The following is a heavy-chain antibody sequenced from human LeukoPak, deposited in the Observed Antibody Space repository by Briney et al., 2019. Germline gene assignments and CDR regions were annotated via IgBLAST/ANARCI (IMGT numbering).Heavy chain of an antibody. Sequence: YGIXXVRQAPGQGLEWMGWISAYNGNTNYAQKLQGRVTMTTDTSTSTAYMELRSLRSDDTAVYYCAREEGVGYSYGYPDYWGQGTLVTVSS. J-gene: IGHJ4*02. CDR3: AREEGVGYSYGYPDY. D-gene: IGHD5-18*01. CDR1: YG. V-gene: IGHV1-18*01. CDR2: ISAYNGNT.